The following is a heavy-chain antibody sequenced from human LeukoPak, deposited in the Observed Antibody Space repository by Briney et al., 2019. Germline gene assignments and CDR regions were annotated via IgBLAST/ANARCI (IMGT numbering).Heavy chain of an antibody. CDR1: GFPYRSYF. Sequence: GGSLRLSCSASGFPYRSYFILGVGPAPGRGLEGVAFIPHDGSNKYYADSVKGRFTISRDNSKNTLYLQMNSLRAEDTAVYYCARDLQPGIAAAGTFDYWGQGTLVTVSS. D-gene: IGHD6-13*01. CDR2: IPHDGSNK. CDR3: ARDLQPGIAAAGTFDY. J-gene: IGHJ4*02. V-gene: IGHV3-30-3*01.